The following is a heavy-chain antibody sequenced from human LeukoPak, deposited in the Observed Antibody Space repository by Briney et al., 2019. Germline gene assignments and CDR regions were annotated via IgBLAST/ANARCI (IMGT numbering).Heavy chain of an antibody. V-gene: IGHV3-23*01. CDR3: AKGAYYDNSSIDY. CDR2: ISGSGGST. CDR1: AFTFDDYA. D-gene: IGHD3-22*01. Sequence: PGRSLRLSCAASAFTFDDYAMHWVRQAPGQGLEWVSAISGSGGSTYYTDSVKGRFTITTANSKTTLYLQMNSLRDEDTAVYYCAKGAYYDNSSIDYWGQGTLVTVSS. J-gene: IGHJ4*02.